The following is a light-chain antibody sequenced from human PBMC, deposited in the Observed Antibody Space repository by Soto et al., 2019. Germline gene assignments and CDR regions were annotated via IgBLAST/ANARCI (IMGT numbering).Light chain of an antibody. Sequence: IVLTQSPGTLSLSPGESATISSSASQSVSSSYLAWYQHKPGQAPRLLISGASSRATGIPDRFSGSGSGTDFTLTISRLEPEDFAVYYCQQYGSSPRITFGQGTRLE. CDR1: QSVSSSY. CDR3: QQYGSSPRIT. CDR2: GAS. V-gene: IGKV3-20*01. J-gene: IGKJ5*01.